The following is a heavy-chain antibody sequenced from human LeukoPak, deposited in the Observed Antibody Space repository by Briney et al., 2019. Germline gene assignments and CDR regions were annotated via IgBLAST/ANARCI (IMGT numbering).Heavy chain of an antibody. V-gene: IGHV3-21*01. CDR1: GFTFSSYG. D-gene: IGHD3-22*01. J-gene: IGHJ5*02. CDR2: ISSSSSYI. Sequence: PGGSLRLSCAASGFTFSSYGMNWVRQAPGKGLEWVSSISSSSSYIYYAESLKGRFTISRDNAKNSLYLQMDSLRVEDTAVYYCARLPDYYDSSGPVAWGQGTLVTVSS. CDR3: ARLPDYYDSSGPVA.